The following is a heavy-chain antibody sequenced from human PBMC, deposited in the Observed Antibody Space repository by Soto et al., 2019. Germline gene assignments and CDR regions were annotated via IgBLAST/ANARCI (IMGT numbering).Heavy chain of an antibody. V-gene: IGHV4-31*03. CDR1: GGSISSGGYY. Sequence: PSETLSLTCTVSGGSISSGGYYWSWIRQPPGKGLEWSGYIYYSGSTYYNPSLKSRVTIPVDTSKNHVYLKVSAVSAAGTAGYYCARDQGYYYGMDVWGQGTTVTVSS. J-gene: IGHJ6*02. CDR2: IYYSGST. CDR3: ARDQGYYYGMDV.